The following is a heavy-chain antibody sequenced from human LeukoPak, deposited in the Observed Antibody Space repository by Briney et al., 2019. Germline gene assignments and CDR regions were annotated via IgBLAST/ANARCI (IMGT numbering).Heavy chain of an antibody. J-gene: IGHJ4*02. CDR1: GYSISSGYY. CDR3: ARHFSRYSNYASAATSLDY. V-gene: IGHV4-38-2*01. CDR2: IYHSGST. D-gene: IGHD4-11*01. Sequence: PSETLSLTCAVSGYSISSGYYWGWIRQPPGKGLEWIGCIYHSGSTYYNPSLKSRVTISVDTSKNQFSLKLSSVTAADTAVYYCARHFSRYSNYASAATSLDYWGQGTLVTVSS.